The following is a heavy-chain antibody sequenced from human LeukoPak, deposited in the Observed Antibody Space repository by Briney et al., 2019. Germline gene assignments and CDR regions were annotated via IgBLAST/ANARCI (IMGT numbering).Heavy chain of an antibody. CDR1: GGSISSYY. CDR3: ARDSGTTGEVKFDP. Sequence: SETLSLTCTVSGGSISSYYWSWIRQPAGKGLEWIGRISGSGTITYNPALQSRLSISIDTSKNQFSLKLMSVTAADTAVYYCARDSGTTGEVKFDPWGQGTLVTVSS. J-gene: IGHJ5*02. V-gene: IGHV4-4*07. D-gene: IGHD3-10*01. CDR2: ISGSGTI.